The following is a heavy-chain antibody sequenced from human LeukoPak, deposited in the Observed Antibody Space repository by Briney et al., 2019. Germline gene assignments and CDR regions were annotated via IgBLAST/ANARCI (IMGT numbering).Heavy chain of an antibody. J-gene: IGHJ3*02. Sequence: PGGSLRLSCEASGFIITSHWMSWVRQAPGKRPEWVANIKQDGSDKYYLDSVKGRFTIPRDNAKNSLYLQMNSLRDEDTAMYYCVRGGGTLDMWGQETMVTVSS. CDR1: GFIITSHW. V-gene: IGHV3-7*01. CDR3: VRGGGTLDM. D-gene: IGHD1-1*01. CDR2: IKQDGSDK.